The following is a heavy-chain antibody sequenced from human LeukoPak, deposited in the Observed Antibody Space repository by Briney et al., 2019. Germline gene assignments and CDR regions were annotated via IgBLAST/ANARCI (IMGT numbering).Heavy chain of an antibody. CDR2: INQDGSDK. V-gene: IGHV3-7*01. CDR1: GFTLSDYW. J-gene: IGHJ3*02. Sequence: PGRSLRLSCVASGFTLSDYWMSWVRQAPVKGLEWVANINQDGSDKYYVDSVKGRFTISRDNAKNSLYLQMNSLRAEDTAVYYCARNQKGASDGFDIWGQGTRVTVSS. CDR3: ARNQKGASDGFDI.